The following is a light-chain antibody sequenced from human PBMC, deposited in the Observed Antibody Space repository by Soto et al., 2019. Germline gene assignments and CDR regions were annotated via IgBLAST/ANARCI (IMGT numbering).Light chain of an antibody. CDR3: SSYTRSSSLV. CDR1: SSDIGDYDY. V-gene: IGLV2-14*01. Sequence: QSALTQPASVSGSPGQSITISCTGTSSDIGDYDYVSWYQQHPGKAPKLMIYEVSNRPSGISNRFSGSKSGNTASLTISGLQHEDEADYYCSSYTRSSSLVFGGGTKLTVL. CDR2: EVS. J-gene: IGLJ2*01.